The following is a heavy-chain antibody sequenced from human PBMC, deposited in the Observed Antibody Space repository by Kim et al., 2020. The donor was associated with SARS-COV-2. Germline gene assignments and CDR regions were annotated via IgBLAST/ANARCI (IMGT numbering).Heavy chain of an antibody. V-gene: IGHV1-69*13. J-gene: IGHJ6*02. Sequence: SVKVSCKASGGTFSSYAISWVRQAPGQGLEWMGGIIPIFGTANYAQKFQGRVTITADESTSTAYMELSSLRSEDTAVYYCARETTGQPYYYYYGMDVWGQGTTVTVSS. D-gene: IGHD4-17*01. CDR1: GGTFSSYA. CDR2: IIPIFGTA. CDR3: ARETTGQPYYYYYGMDV.